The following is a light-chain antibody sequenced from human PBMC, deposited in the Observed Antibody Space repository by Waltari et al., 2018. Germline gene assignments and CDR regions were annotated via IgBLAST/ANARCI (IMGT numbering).Light chain of an antibody. CDR3: QSYDSSLSGSWV. Sequence: QSVLTQPPSVSGAPGQRVTISCPGTSSNIGAGYDLHWYQQLPGTAPQLLIYANSNRPSGVPDRFSGSKSGTSASLAITGLQAEDEADYYCQSYDSSLSGSWVFGGGTKLTVL. J-gene: IGLJ3*02. CDR1: SSNIGAGYD. CDR2: ANS. V-gene: IGLV1-40*01.